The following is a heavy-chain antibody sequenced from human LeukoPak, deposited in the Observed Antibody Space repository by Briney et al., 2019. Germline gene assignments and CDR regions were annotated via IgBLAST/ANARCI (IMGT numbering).Heavy chain of an antibody. J-gene: IGHJ4*02. CDR2: INSDGSDT. Sequence: GGSLRLSCEASGFTFSSYYMHWVRRAPGEGLMWVSRINSDGSDTNYADSVKGRFTISRDNAKNTLYLQMNSLRAEDTAVYYCVRVTENWGQGTLVTVSS. CDR3: VRVTEN. CDR1: GFTFSSYY. V-gene: IGHV3-74*01.